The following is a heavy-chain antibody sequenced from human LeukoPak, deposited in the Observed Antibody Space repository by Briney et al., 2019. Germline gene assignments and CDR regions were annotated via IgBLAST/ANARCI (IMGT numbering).Heavy chain of an antibody. V-gene: IGHV3-30*02. CDR2: VRYDGSNK. J-gene: IGHJ3*01. CDR3: VRCTFVLHKRCSAFDV. Sequence: GGSLRLSCAASGFTFSSYGVHWVRQAPGKGLEWVAFVRYDGSNKYYADSVKGRFTISRDNSKNTLYLQMNSLRAEDTAVYYCVRCTFVLHKRCSAFDVWGQGTMVTVSA. D-gene: IGHD2-8*01. CDR1: GFTFSSYG.